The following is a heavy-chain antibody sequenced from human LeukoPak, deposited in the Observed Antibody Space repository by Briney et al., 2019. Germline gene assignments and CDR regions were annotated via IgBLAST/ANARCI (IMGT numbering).Heavy chain of an antibody. Sequence: GASVKVSCMASGGTFSSYAISWVRQAPGQGLEWMGRIIPILGIANYAQKFQGRVTITADKSTSTAYMELSSLRSEDTAVYYCARDRGYCTNGVCPKGSSPLGYYGMDVWGQGTTVTVSS. CDR3: ARDRGYCTNGVCPKGSSPLGYYGMDV. J-gene: IGHJ6*02. CDR1: GGTFSSYA. D-gene: IGHD2-8*01. V-gene: IGHV1-69*04. CDR2: IIPILGIA.